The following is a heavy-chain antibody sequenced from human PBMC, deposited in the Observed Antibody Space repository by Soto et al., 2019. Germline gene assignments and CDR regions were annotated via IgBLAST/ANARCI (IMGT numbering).Heavy chain of an antibody. CDR3: ARREYNWNPKHYGMDV. CDR1: ENSCTSYW. Sequence: XESLKISSKCSENSCTSYWIGLLLQFRGKGLEWMWIIYPGDSDTRYSPSFQGQVTISADKSISTAYLQWSSLKASETAMYYCARREYNWNPKHYGMDVWGQATTVTVSS. D-gene: IGHD1-20*01. CDR2: IYPGDSDT. J-gene: IGHJ6*02. V-gene: IGHV5-51*01.